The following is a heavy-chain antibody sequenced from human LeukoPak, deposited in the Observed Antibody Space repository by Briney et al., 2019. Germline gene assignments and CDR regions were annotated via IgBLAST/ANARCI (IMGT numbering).Heavy chain of an antibody. CDR2: AYYRSKWYT. Sequence: SQTLSLTCAISGDSVSRNSASWNWIRQSPSRGLEWLGRAYYRSKWYTDYAVSVQSRITINPDTSKNQFSLHLNSMTPEDTAVYYCARDPDNSYEWGPFDPWGQGTLVTVSS. D-gene: IGHD1-1*01. CDR3: ARDPDNSYEWGPFDP. V-gene: IGHV6-1*01. CDR1: GDSVSRNSAS. J-gene: IGHJ5*02.